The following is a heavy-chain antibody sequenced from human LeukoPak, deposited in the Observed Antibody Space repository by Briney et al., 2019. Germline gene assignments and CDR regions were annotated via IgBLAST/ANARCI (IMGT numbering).Heavy chain of an antibody. V-gene: IGHV3-21*04. Sequence: GGSLRLSCAASGFTFSSYSMNWVRQAPGKGLEWVSSISSSSSYIYYADSVKGRFTISRDNSKNTLYLLMNNLRAEDTAVYYCAKAYNWNYADFFDYWGQGALVTVSS. J-gene: IGHJ4*02. CDR1: GFTFSSYS. CDR3: AKAYNWNYADFFDY. CDR2: ISSSSSYI. D-gene: IGHD1-7*01.